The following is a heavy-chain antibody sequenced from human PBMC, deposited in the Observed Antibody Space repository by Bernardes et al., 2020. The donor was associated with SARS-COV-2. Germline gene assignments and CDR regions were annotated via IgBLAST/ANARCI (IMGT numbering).Heavy chain of an antibody. Sequence: GGSLRLSCAASGFTFSSHAMHWVRQAPGKGLEWVTVISDDGSNKYYGDSVKGRFTVSRDNSKNTLYLQMNSLRAEDTAVYYCARGPYYDFWSGHYPTDYYGMDVWGQGTTVTVSS. V-gene: IGHV3-30*03. J-gene: IGHJ6*02. CDR1: GFTFSSHA. CDR2: ISDDGSNK. D-gene: IGHD3-3*01. CDR3: ARGPYYDFWSGHYPTDYYGMDV.